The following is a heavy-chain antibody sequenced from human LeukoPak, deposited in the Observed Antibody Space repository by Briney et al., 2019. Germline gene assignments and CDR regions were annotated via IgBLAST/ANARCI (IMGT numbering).Heavy chain of an antibody. CDR1: GFTFSSYE. Sequence: PGGSLRLSCAASGFTFSSYEMNWVRQAPGKGLEWVSYISSSGSTIYYADSVKGRFTISRDNAKNSLYLQMRSLRAEDTAVYYCAIFGVVNVFDSWGQGTLVTVSS. CDR2: ISSSGSTI. J-gene: IGHJ4*02. V-gene: IGHV3-48*03. D-gene: IGHD3-3*01. CDR3: AIFGVVNVFDS.